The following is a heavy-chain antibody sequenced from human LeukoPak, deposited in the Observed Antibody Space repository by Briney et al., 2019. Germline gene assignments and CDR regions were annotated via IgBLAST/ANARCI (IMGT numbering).Heavy chain of an antibody. CDR3: AKDYGFITPYCYFDL. V-gene: IGHV3-30*02. CDR1: GFGFSNNG. D-gene: IGHD3-22*01. CDR2: IWYDGSNK. J-gene: IGHJ2*01. Sequence: GGSLRLSCAASGFGFSNNGMHWVRQAPGKGLEWVALIWYDGSNKDYADSVKGRFTISRDNTNNTVYLQMSSQRAEGWAVYYGAKDYGFITPYCYFDLWGRGTLVTVSS.